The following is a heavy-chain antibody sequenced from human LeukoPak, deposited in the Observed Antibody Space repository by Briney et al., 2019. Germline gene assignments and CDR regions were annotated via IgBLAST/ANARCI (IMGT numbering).Heavy chain of an antibody. CDR2: ISSGSDYI. Sequence: GGSLRLSCAASGFTFSSYTMNWVRQAPGKGLEWVSSISSGSDYIYYAGSVKGRFTISRDNAKNSPYLQMNSLRAEDTAVYYCARMYGSSWYTNWFDPWGQGTLVTVSS. D-gene: IGHD6-13*01. J-gene: IGHJ5*02. V-gene: IGHV3-21*01. CDR1: GFTFSSYT. CDR3: ARMYGSSWYTNWFDP.